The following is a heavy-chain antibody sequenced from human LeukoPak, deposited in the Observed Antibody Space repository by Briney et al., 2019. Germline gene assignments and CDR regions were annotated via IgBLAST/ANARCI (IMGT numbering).Heavy chain of an antibody. CDR3: ARVSGGRWLQSFDY. V-gene: IGHV3-11*04. CDR1: GFTFSDYY. D-gene: IGHD5-24*01. Sequence: PGGSLRLSCAASGFTFSDYYMSWIRQAPGKGLEWVSAISGSGGSTYYADSVKGRFTISRDNAKNSLYLQMSSLRAEDTAVYYCARVSGGRWLQSFDYWGQGTLVTVSS. J-gene: IGHJ4*02. CDR2: ISGSGGST.